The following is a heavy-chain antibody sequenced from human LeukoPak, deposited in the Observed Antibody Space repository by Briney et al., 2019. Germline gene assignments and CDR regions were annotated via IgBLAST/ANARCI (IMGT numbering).Heavy chain of an antibody. V-gene: IGHV4-34*01. CDR2: INHSGST. CDR3: ARGGFVYYGSGSYCYY. D-gene: IGHD3-10*01. CDR1: GGSFSGYY. J-gene: IGHJ4*02. Sequence: SETLSLTCAVYGGSFSGYYWSWIRQPPGKGLEWIGEINHSGSTNYNPSLKSRVTISVDTPKNQFSLKLSSVTAADTAVYYCARGGFVYYGSGSYCYYWGQGTLVTVSS.